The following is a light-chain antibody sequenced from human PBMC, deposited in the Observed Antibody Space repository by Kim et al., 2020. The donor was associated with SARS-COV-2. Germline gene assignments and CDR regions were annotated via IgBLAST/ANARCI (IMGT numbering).Light chain of an antibody. CDR1: SSDVCDYNY. Sequence: GPSVTISCIGTSSDVCDYNYVSWYQQHPGKAPEVIIYDVSNRPPGVSNRFSGSKSGNTASLTISGLQAEDEADYYCSSYTNTITLVFGGGTQLTVL. CDR3: SSYTNTITLV. J-gene: IGLJ3*02. CDR2: DVS. V-gene: IGLV2-14*03.